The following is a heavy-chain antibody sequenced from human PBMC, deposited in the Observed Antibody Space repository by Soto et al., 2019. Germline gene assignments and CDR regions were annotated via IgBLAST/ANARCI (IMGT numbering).Heavy chain of an antibody. J-gene: IGHJ4*01. Sequence: ASVKVSCKASGYTFTSYGISWVRQAPGQGLEWMGFIFPNSVGSTTSAPQFEGRVTMTRDSSISTAYLELSGLTSEDTGVYYCAKDEGGIFDSWGQGTLVTVSS. CDR2: IFPNSVGST. CDR3: AKDEGGIFDS. D-gene: IGHD3-16*01. CDR1: GYTFTSYG. V-gene: IGHV1-2*02.